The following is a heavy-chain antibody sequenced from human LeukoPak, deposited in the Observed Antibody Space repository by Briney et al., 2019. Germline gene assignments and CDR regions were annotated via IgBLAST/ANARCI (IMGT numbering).Heavy chain of an antibody. CDR1: GGSISSSSYY. V-gene: IGHV4-39*01. CDR3: ARRNAVAGTLD. Sequence: TSETLSLTCTVSGGSISSSSYYWGWIRQPPGKGLEWIGSIYYSGSTYYNPSLKSRVTISVDTSKNQFSLKLSSVTAADTAVYYCARRNAVAGTLDWGQGTLVTVSS. D-gene: IGHD6-19*01. CDR2: IYYSGST. J-gene: IGHJ4*02.